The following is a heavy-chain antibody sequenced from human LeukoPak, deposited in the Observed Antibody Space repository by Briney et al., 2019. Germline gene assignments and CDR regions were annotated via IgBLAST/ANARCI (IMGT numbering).Heavy chain of an antibody. CDR3: ARGRTGGSRNGSGSYYSGY. V-gene: IGHV1-8*01. D-gene: IGHD3-10*01. CDR1: GYTFTSYD. Sequence: ASVKVSCKASGYTFTSYDINWVRQATGQGLEWMGWMNPNSGNTGYAQKFQGRVTMTRNTSISTAYMELSSLRSEDTAVYYCARGRTGGSRNGSGSYYSGYWGQGTLVTVSS. J-gene: IGHJ4*02. CDR2: MNPNSGNT.